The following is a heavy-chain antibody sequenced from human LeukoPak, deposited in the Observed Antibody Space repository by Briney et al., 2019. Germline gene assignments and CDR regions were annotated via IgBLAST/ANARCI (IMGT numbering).Heavy chain of an antibody. CDR3: ATSLTTVSYYYYYGMDV. J-gene: IGHJ6*02. CDR2: IYYSGST. Sequence: SETLSLTCTVSGGSISSSSYYWSWIRQPPGKGLEWIGYIYYSGSTNYNPSLKSRVTISVNTSKNQFSLKLSSVTAADTAVYYCATSLTTVSYYYYYGMDVWGQGTTVTVSS. CDR1: GGSISSSSYY. V-gene: IGHV4-61*01. D-gene: IGHD4-11*01.